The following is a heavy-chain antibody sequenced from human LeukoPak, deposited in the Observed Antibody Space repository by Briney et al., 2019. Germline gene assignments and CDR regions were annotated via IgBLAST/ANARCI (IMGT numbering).Heavy chain of an antibody. D-gene: IGHD3-22*01. J-gene: IGHJ4*02. CDR3: AKDRTYYDSSGLFDY. V-gene: IGHV3-23*01. CDR2: ISGSGGST. CDR1: GFTFSSYA. Sequence: GGSLRLSCAASGFTFSSYAMSWVRQAPGKGLEWASAISGSGGSTYYADSVKGRFTISRDNSKNTLYLQMNSLRAEDTAVYYCAKDRTYYDSSGLFDYWGQGTLVTVSS.